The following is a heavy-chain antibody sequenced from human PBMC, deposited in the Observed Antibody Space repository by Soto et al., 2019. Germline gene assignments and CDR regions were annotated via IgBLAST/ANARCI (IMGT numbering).Heavy chain of an antibody. D-gene: IGHD2-2*01. CDR1: GFTFSSYG. V-gene: IGHV3-30*03. CDR2: ISYDGSNK. J-gene: IGHJ6*02. CDR3: ARDRIVVVPAAMNAHYYYYGMDV. Sequence: GGSLRLSCAASGFTFSSYGMHWVRQAPGKGLEWVAVISYDGSNKYYADSVKGRFTISRDNSKNTLYLQMNSLRAEDTAVYYCARDRIVVVPAAMNAHYYYYGMDVWGQGTTVTVSS.